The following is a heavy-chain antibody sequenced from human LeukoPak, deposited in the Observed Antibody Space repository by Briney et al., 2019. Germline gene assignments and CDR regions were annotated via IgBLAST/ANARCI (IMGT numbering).Heavy chain of an antibody. CDR1: GYTFTSYS. CDR2: ISTYNGNT. D-gene: IGHD2-15*01. CDR3: AREGRYCSGGSCYLDY. J-gene: IGHJ4*02. V-gene: IGHV1-18*01. Sequence: ASVKVSCKASGYTFTSYSISWVRQAPGQGLEWMGWISTYNGNTNYAQKLQGRVTMTTDTSTSTAYMELRSLRSDDTAVYYCAREGRYCSGGSCYLDYWGQGTLVTVSS.